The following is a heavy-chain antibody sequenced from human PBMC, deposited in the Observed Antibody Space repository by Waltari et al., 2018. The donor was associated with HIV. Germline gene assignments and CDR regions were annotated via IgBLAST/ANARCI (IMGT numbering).Heavy chain of an antibody. CDR3: ARGDGYAYPN. J-gene: IGHJ4*02. V-gene: IGHV3-74*01. CDR1: GFTFSSYW. D-gene: IGHD5-12*01. CDR2: INSEGSST. Sequence: EVPLVESGGGLVQPGGSLRLSCAASGFTFSSYWMHWVRQAPGKGLVWVSRINSEGSSTCYADSVKGRFTISRDNAKNTLYLQMNSLRVEDTAVYYCARGDGYAYPNWGQGTLVTVSS.